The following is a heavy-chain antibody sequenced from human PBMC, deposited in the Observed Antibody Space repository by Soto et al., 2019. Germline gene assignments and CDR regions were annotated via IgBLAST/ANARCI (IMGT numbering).Heavy chain of an antibody. CDR2: IPQEGVDG. CDR1: GFTFSMYS. J-gene: IGHJ6*02. Sequence: GSLRLSCEVSGFTFSMYSMSWVRQSPGKGLEWVAKIPQEGVDGHYADSVKGRFTISRDNGKNSLYLQLNNLRAEDTAVYYCARDHLILPAHDFFYGSDVWGRGATVTVSS. V-gene: IGHV3-7*03. CDR3: ARDHLILPAHDFFYGSDV. D-gene: IGHD2-21*02.